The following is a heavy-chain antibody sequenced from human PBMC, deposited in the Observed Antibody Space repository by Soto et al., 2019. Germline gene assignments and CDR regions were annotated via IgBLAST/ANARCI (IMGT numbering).Heavy chain of an antibody. CDR1: GYTFTSYG. Sequence: ASVKVSCKASGYTFTSYGISWVRQAPGQGLEWMGWISAYNGNTNYAQKLQGRVTMTTDTSTSTAYVELRSLRSDDTAVYYCARASPRIVGATLNAFDIWGQGTMVTVSS. V-gene: IGHV1-18*01. D-gene: IGHD1-26*01. CDR3: ARASPRIVGATLNAFDI. CDR2: ISAYNGNT. J-gene: IGHJ3*02.